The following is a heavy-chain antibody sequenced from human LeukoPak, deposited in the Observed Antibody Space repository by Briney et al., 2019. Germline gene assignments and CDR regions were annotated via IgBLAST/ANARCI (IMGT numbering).Heavy chain of an antibody. CDR1: GYTFTSYG. CDR3: ARPDRSSGWYGEIVGSFDI. V-gene: IGHV1-2*02. CDR2: INPNSGGT. J-gene: IGHJ3*02. Sequence: ASVKVSCEASGYTFTSYGINWVRQAPGQGLEWMGWINPNSGGTNYAQKFQGRVTMTRDTSISTAYMELSRLRSDDTAVYYCARPDRSSGWYGEIVGSFDIWGQGTMVTVSS. D-gene: IGHD6-19*01.